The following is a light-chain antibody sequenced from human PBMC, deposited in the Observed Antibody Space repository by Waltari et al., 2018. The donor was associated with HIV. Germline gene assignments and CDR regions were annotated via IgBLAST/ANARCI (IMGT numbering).Light chain of an antibody. CDR3: QVWDTRNACWE. Sequence: SYVLTQPPSVSVTPGQTARITCGGANIGSKSVHWYQLRPGKAPLLVLYDDSDRHSGIPERISGSNSGNTATLTINNVEGGDEADYFCQVWDTRNACWEFGGGTKLTVL. J-gene: IGLJ3*02. V-gene: IGLV3-21*02. CDR1: NIGSKS. CDR2: DDS.